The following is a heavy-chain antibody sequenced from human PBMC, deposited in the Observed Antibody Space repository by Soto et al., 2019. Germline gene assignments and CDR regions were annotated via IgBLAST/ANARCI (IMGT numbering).Heavy chain of an antibody. CDR3: ARHTPAISISDH. V-gene: IGHV4-39*01. J-gene: IGHJ4*02. D-gene: IGHD2-15*01. CDR2: IYYSGST. CDR1: GSSISSSSYY. Sequence: PSETRSLTCTVSGSSISSSSYYWGWIRQPTGKGLEWIGSIYYSGSTYYNPSLKSRVTISVDTSKNQFSLKLSSVTAADTAVYYCARHTPAISISDHWGQGTLVTVSS.